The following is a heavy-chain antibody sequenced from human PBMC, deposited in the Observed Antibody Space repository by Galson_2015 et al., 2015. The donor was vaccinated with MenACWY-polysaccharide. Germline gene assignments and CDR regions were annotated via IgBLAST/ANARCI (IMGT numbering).Heavy chain of an antibody. Sequence: SLRLSCAASGFTFSSYSMNWVRQAPGKGLEWVSSISSSSSYIYYADSVKGRFTISRDNAKNSLYLQMNSLRAEDTAVYYCARALRGIAARYFDYWGQGTLVTVSS. CDR1: GFTFSSYS. CDR3: ARALRGIAARYFDY. J-gene: IGHJ4*02. CDR2: ISSSSSYI. V-gene: IGHV3-21*01. D-gene: IGHD6-6*01.